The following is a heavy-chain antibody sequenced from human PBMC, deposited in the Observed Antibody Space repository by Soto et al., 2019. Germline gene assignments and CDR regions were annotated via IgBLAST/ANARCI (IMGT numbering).Heavy chain of an antibody. CDR3: ARDRGPSSGYYPYWFDP. CDR1: GGTFSSYA. V-gene: IGHV1-69*12. Sequence: QVQLVQSGAEVKKPGSSVKVSCKASGGTFSSYAITWVRQSPGQGLECMGGIIPIFGTANYAQKFQGRVTITADESTSTAYMELSSLRSEATAVYYCARDRGPSSGYYPYWFDPWGPGTLVTVSS. D-gene: IGHD3-22*01. J-gene: IGHJ5*02. CDR2: IIPIFGTA.